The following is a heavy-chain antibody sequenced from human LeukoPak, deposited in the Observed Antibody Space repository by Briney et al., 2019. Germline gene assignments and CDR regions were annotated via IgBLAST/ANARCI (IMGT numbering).Heavy chain of an antibody. V-gene: IGHV4-39*01. D-gene: IGHD4-17*01. CDR2: IYYSGST. Sequence: PSETLSLTCTVSGGSISSGNYYWGWIRQPPGKGLEWIGSIYYSGSTYCNPSLKSRVTISVDTSKNQFSLKLSSVTAADTAVYYCARRSYGDYVSYFDYWGQGTLVTVSS. CDR3: ARRSYGDYVSYFDY. CDR1: GGSISSGNYY. J-gene: IGHJ4*02.